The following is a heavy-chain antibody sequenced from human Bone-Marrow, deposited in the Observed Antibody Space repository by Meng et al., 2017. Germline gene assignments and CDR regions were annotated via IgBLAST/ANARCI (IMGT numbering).Heavy chain of an antibody. J-gene: IGHJ4*02. CDR3: ARTTSIAVAWYFDY. Sequence: SETLSLTCTVSGGSISSSSYYWGWIRQPPGKGLEWIGSIYYSGSTYYNPSLKSRVTISVDTSKNQFSLKLSSVTAADTAVYYCARTTSIAVAWYFDYWGQGTLVTVSS. CDR1: GGSISSSSYY. CDR2: IYYSGST. V-gene: IGHV4-39*07. D-gene: IGHD6-19*01.